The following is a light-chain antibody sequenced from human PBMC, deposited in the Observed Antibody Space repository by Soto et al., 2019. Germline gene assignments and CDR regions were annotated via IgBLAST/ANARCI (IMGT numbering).Light chain of an antibody. CDR3: SSYAGSNFYV. Sequence: QSVLTQPPSASGSPGQSVTISCTGTSSDVGGYNYVSWYQQHPGKAPKLMIYEVSKRPPGVPDRFSGSKSGNTASLTVSGLQAEDEADYYCSSYAGSNFYVFGTGTKVTVL. CDR2: EVS. J-gene: IGLJ1*01. CDR1: SSDVGGYNY. V-gene: IGLV2-8*01.